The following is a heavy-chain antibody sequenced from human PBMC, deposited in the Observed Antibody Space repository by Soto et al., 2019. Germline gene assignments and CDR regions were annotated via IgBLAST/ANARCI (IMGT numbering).Heavy chain of an antibody. CDR2: IYYSGST. CDR1: GGSISSGGYY. V-gene: IGHV4-61*08. J-gene: IGHJ4*02. CDR3: ARETICGGDCYPSPFDY. Sequence: PSATLSLTCAVSGGSISSGGYYWSWVRQPPGKGLEWIGYIYYSGSTIYNHSLKSRVTLSVDTSKNLFSLKLSSVTAADTAVYYCARETICGGDCYPSPFDYWGQGTLVTVSS. D-gene: IGHD2-21*02.